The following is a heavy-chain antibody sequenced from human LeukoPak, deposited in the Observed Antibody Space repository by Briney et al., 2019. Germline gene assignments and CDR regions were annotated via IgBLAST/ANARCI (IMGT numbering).Heavy chain of an antibody. CDR1: GGSISSGDYY. V-gene: IGHV4-30-4*01. CDR3: ARIRREMATTSFDY. Sequence: PSQTLSLTCTVSGGSISSGDYYWSWIRQPPGKGLEWIGYIYYSGSTYYNPSLKSRVTISVDTSKNQFSLKLSSVTAADTAVYYCARIRREMATTSFDYWGQGTLVTVSS. J-gene: IGHJ4*02. CDR2: IYYSGST. D-gene: IGHD5-24*01.